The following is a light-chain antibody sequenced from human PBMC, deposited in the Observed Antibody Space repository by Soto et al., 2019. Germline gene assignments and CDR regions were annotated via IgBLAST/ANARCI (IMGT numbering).Light chain of an antibody. Sequence: DIQMTQSPSAVSASVGDRVTITCRASQGIGSWVAWYQQKPGKAPKLLIYSASSLQSGVPPRFSGSGSGTDFTLTISSLQPEDFAAYYCQQANSFPRTFGQGTKVEIK. V-gene: IGKV1-12*01. J-gene: IGKJ1*01. CDR2: SAS. CDR1: QGIGSW. CDR3: QQANSFPRT.